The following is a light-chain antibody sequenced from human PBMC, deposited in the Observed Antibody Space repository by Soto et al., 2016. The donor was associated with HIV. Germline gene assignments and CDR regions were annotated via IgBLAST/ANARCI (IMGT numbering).Light chain of an antibody. V-gene: IGLV3-1*01. CDR1: KLEDKY. CDR3: QTWDSSTAI. Sequence: SYELTRPPSVSVSPGQTASITCSGDKLEDKYVCWYQQKAGQSPVLVIYQDTQRPSGIPERFSGSNSGDIATLTISGTQAMDEADYYCQTWDSSTAIFGGGTELSVL. J-gene: IGLJ2*01. CDR2: QDT.